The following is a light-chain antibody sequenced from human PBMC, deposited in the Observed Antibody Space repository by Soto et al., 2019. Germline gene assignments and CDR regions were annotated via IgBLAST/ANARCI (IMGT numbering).Light chain of an antibody. CDR2: DVS. CDR1: SSDVGGYNS. V-gene: IGLV2-14*03. CDR3: SSYTSSATLI. Sequence: QSALTQPASVSGSPGQSITISCTGTSSDVGGYNSVSWYQHHPGKAPKLMIYDVSNRPSGISNRFSGSKSGNTASLTISGLQAEDEADYYCSSYTSSATLIFGRGTKVTVL. J-gene: IGLJ2*01.